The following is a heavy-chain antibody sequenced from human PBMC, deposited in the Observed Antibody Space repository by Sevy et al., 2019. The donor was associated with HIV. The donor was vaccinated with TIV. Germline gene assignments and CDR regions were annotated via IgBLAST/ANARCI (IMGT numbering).Heavy chain of an antibody. CDR2: ISSSSSNI. Sequence: GGSLRLSCAASGFTFSSYSMNWVRQAPGKGLEWVSSISSSSSNIYYADSVKGRFTISRDNAKNSRYLQMNSLRAEDTAVYNCARDRSGLGHAFDIWGQGTMVTVSS. J-gene: IGHJ3*02. CDR3: ARDRSGLGHAFDI. V-gene: IGHV3-21*01. D-gene: IGHD3-16*01. CDR1: GFTFSSYS.